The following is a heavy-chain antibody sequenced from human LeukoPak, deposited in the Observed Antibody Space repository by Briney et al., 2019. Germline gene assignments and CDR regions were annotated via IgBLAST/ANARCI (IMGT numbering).Heavy chain of an antibody. CDR2: ISAYNGNK. CDR1: GYTFTSYG. CDR3: ARSSLRYFDWLLLDYYYYMDV. D-gene: IGHD3-9*01. J-gene: IGHJ6*03. Sequence: ASVKVSCKASGYTFTSYGISWVRQAPGQGLEWMGWISAYNGNKNYAQKLQGGVTMTTDTSTSTAYMELRSLRSDDTAVYYCARSSLRYFDWLLLDYYYYMDVWGKGTTVTVSS. V-gene: IGHV1-18*01.